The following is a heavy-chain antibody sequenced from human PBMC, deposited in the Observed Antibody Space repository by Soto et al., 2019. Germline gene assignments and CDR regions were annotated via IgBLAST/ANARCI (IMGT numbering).Heavy chain of an antibody. J-gene: IGHJ4*02. V-gene: IGHV5-51*01. CDR3: AKSGSHIWTRGDFDS. Sequence: GESLKISCKGSGYNFTNYWIGLVRQMPGKGLEWMGIIYPGDSNTRNSPSFQGQVTISADKSITTAYLQWSSLKASDTAMYYCAKSGSHIWTRGDFDSWGQGTLVTVSS. CDR1: GYNFTNYW. D-gene: IGHD1-1*01. CDR2: IYPGDSNT.